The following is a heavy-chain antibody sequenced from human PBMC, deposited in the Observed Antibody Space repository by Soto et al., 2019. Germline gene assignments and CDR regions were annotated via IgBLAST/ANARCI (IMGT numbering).Heavy chain of an antibody. D-gene: IGHD5-12*01. J-gene: IGHJ4*02. CDR1: GGSISSYY. CDR3: AREEILFTGYEGLTYFFDY. Sequence: TLSLTCTVSGGSISSYYWSWIRQPPGKGLEWIGYIYYSGSTNYNPSLKSRVTISLDTSNNQFSLKLSSVTAADTAVYYCAREEILFTGYEGLTYFFDYWGQGILVTVSS. V-gene: IGHV4-59*01. CDR2: IYYSGST.